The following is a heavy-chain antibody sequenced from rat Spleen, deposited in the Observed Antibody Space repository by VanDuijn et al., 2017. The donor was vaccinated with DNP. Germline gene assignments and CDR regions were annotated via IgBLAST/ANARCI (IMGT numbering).Heavy chain of an antibody. Sequence: EVQLVESGGGLVQPGRSMKLSCAASGFTFSNFGMTWVRQAPAKGLEWVATISGSGGNTYYRDSVKGRFTISRDNAQSTLYLQMNSLRSEDTATYYCTRDNYSSYMPYYYAMDAWGQGTSVTVSS. CDR1: GFTFSNFG. D-gene: IGHD1-2*01. J-gene: IGHJ4*01. V-gene: IGHV5-46*01. CDR2: ISGSGGNT. CDR3: TRDNYSSYMPYYYAMDA.